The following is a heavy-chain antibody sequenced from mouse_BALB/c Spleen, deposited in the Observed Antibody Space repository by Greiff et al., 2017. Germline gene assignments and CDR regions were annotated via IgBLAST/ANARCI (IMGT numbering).Heavy chain of an antibody. D-gene: IGHD1-2*01. CDR2: ISSGSSTI. J-gene: IGHJ2*01. Sequence: EVHLVESGGGLVQPGGSRKLSCAASGFTFSSFGMHWVRQAPEKGLEWVAYISSGSSTIYYADTVKGRFTISRDNPKNTLFLQMTSLRSEDTAMYYCAREGITTATPFDYWGQGTTLTVSS. CDR1: GFTFSSFG. V-gene: IGHV5-17*02. CDR3: AREGITTATPFDY.